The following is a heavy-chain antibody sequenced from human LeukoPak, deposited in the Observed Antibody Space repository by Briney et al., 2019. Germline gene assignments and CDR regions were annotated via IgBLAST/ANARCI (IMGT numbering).Heavy chain of an antibody. J-gene: IGHJ4*02. D-gene: IGHD4-17*01. CDR1: GFTFSSSD. V-gene: IGHV3-21*01. CDR3: ARTTRYYFDY. Sequence: GGSLRLSCAASGFTFSSSDMDWVRQAPGKGLEWVASISSSSSLIYYTDSVKGRFTISRDNAKNLLYLQMNSLRAEDTAVYYCARTTRYYFDYWGQGTLVTVSS. CDR2: ISSSSSLI.